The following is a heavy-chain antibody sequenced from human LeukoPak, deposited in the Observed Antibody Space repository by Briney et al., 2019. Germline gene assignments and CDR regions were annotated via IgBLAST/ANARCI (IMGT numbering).Heavy chain of an antibody. J-gene: IGHJ6*03. Sequence: GASVKVSCKASGGTFSSYAISWVRQAPGQGLEWMGGIIPIFGTANYAQKFQGRVTITTDESTSTAYMELSSLRSEDTAVYYCARGLGYCSSTSCSNYYMDVWGKGTTVTVSS. V-gene: IGHV1-69*05. D-gene: IGHD2-2*01. CDR3: ARGLGYCSSTSCSNYYMDV. CDR1: GGTFSSYA. CDR2: IIPIFGTA.